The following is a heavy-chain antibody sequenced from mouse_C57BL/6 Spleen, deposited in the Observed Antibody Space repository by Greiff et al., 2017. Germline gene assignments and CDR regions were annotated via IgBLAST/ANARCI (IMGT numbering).Heavy chain of an antibody. V-gene: IGHV2-5*01. CDR3: AKTHDYDDYYAMDY. J-gene: IGHJ4*01. D-gene: IGHD2-4*01. CDR1: GFSLTSYG. CDR2: IWRGGST. Sequence: VQGVESGPGLVQPSQSLSITCTVSGFSLTSYGVHWVRQSPGKGLEWLGVIWRGGSTDYNAAFMSRLSITKDNSKSQVFFKMNSLQADDTAIYYCAKTHDYDDYYAMDYWGQGTSVTVSS.